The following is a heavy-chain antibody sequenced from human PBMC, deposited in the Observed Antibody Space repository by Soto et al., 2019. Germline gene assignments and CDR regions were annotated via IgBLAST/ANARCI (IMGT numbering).Heavy chain of an antibody. D-gene: IGHD3-22*01. CDR1: GGTFSSYA. J-gene: IGHJ4*02. CDR3: ARDGGGSYYDSSGYYFSHFDY. Sequence: QVQLVQSGAEVKKPGSSVKVSCKASGGTFSSYAISWVRQAPGQGLEWMGGIIPIFGTANYAQKFQGRVTITGEESTSTAYMELSSLRSEDTGVYFWARDGGGSYYDSSGYYFSHFDYWGQGTLVTVSS. CDR2: IIPIFGTA. V-gene: IGHV1-69*01.